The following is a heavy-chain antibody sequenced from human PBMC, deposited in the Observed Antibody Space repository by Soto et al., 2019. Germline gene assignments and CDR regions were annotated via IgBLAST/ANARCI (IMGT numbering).Heavy chain of an antibody. CDR1: GGTFSTDS. V-gene: IGHV1-69*12. Sequence: QVQLVQSGAEVKKPGSSVKVSCKASGGTFSTDSISWVRQAPGQGLEWMGGIIPMFGTANNAQKFQGSVTISADESSSTPYMELSSLRSEDTAVYFCAREIDGYYGMDVWGQGPTVTVA. J-gene: IGHJ6*02. CDR3: AREIDGYYGMDV. CDR2: IIPMFGTA.